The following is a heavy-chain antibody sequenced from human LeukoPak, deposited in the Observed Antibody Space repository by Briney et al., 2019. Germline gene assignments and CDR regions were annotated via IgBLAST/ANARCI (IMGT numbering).Heavy chain of an antibody. CDR1: GFTFTSSA. Sequence: ASVKVSCKASGFTFTSSAMQWVRQARGQRLEWIGWIVVGSGNTNCAQKFQERVTITRDMSTSTAYMELSSLRSEDTAVYYCAADSVSWAAFDIWGQGTMVTVSS. J-gene: IGHJ3*02. D-gene: IGHD2-8*01. CDR3: AADSVSWAAFDI. CDR2: IVVGSGNT. V-gene: IGHV1-58*02.